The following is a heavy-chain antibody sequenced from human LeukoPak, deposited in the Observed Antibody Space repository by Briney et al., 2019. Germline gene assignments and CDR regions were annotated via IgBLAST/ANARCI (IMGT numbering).Heavy chain of an antibody. CDR1: GGSMNGGNYY. CDR2: IHYSGST. D-gene: IGHD6-13*01. J-gene: IGHJ5*02. Sequence: SETRSLTCTVSGGSMNGGNYYWTWIRQSPGKGLEWIGYIHYSGSTYYNPSLKSRVSISVDTSKHQFSLKLTSVTAADTAVYCCARALGSSWYWVDPWGQGTLVTVSS. V-gene: IGHV4-30-4*01. CDR3: ARALGSSWYWVDP.